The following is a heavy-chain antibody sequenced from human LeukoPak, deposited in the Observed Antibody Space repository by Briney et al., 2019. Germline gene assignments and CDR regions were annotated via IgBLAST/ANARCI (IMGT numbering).Heavy chain of an antibody. D-gene: IGHD3-16*02. J-gene: IGHJ3*02. V-gene: IGHV4-4*07. Sequence: SETLSLTCTVSGRSISSYYWSWIRQPAGKGLEWIGRIYTRGSTNYNPSLKSRVTMSVDTSKNQFSLKLSSVTAADTAVYYCARDDDYVWGSYRYGAGAFDIWGQGTMVTVSS. CDR3: ARDDDYVWGSYRYGAGAFDI. CDR1: GRSISSYY. CDR2: IYTRGST.